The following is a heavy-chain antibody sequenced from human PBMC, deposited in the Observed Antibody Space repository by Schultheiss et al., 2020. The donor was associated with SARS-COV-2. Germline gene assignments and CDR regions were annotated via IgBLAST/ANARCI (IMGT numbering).Heavy chain of an antibody. CDR2: ISGSGGST. J-gene: IGHJ4*02. D-gene: IGHD3-3*01. V-gene: IGHV3-23*01. Sequence: GGSLRLSCAASGFTFSSYAMSWVRQAPGKGLEWVSAISGSGGSTYYADSVKGRFTISRDNSKNTLYLQMNSLTAGDTAVYYCARGRNGNDFWSGTSLDYWGQGTLVTVSS. CDR3: ARGRNGNDFWSGTSLDY. CDR1: GFTFSSYA.